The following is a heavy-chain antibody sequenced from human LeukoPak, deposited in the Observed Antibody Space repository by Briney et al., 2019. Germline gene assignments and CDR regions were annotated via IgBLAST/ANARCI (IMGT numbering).Heavy chain of an antibody. CDR2: LNPNSGGT. V-gene: IGHV1-2*02. J-gene: IGHJ4*02. Sequence: ASVKVSCTTSGFDFIAYYLHWVRQAPGQGLEWMGWLNPNSGGTNFVQKFQGRVTMTRDTSVSTAYMELSSLTSDDTAVYYCARASPYDSTGYPFDNWGQGTLVTVSS. CDR1: GFDFIAYY. CDR3: ARASPYDSTGYPFDN. D-gene: IGHD3-22*01.